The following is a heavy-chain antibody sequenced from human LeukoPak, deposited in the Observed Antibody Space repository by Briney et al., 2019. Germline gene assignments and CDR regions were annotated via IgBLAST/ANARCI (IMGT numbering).Heavy chain of an antibody. CDR2: IKDDGSEK. D-gene: IGHD2-2*01. CDR3: AGRSTEDY. Sequence: GGSLRLSCVASGFSFSNYWMSWVRQAPGKGLEWVATIKDDGSEKYSVQGRFTISRDNAKNSLYLQMNSLRVEDTAVYYCAGRSTEDYWVQGTLVTVSS. CDR1: GFSFSNYW. V-gene: IGHV3-7*01. J-gene: IGHJ4*02.